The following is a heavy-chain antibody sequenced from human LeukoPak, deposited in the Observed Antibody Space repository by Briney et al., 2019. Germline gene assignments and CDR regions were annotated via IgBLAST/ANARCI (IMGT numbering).Heavy chain of an antibody. D-gene: IGHD3-22*01. CDR2: ISGSGGST. Sequence: GGSLRLSCAASGFTFSSYAMSWVRQAPRKGLEWVSAISGSGGSTYYADSVKGRFTISRDNSKNTLYLQMNSLRAEDTAVYYCAQVDYYNSSGYTSFDYWGQGTLVTVSS. V-gene: IGHV3-23*01. CDR1: GFTFSSYA. CDR3: AQVDYYNSSGYTSFDY. J-gene: IGHJ4*02.